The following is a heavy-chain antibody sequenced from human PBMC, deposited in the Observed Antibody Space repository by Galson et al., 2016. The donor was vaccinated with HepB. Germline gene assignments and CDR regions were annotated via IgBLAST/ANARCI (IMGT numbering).Heavy chain of an antibody. Sequence: QSGAEVKKPGESLRISCQGFAYSFTTYWISWVRQMPGKGLEWMGRIDPSDSYTKYSPSFQGHVTVSADKSITTAYLQWSSLKASDTAMYYCARQGAGSAFDYWGQGTLVTVSS. CDR1: AYSFTTYW. CDR2: IDPSDSYT. J-gene: IGHJ4*02. D-gene: IGHD1-26*01. CDR3: ARQGAGSAFDY. V-gene: IGHV5-10-1*01.